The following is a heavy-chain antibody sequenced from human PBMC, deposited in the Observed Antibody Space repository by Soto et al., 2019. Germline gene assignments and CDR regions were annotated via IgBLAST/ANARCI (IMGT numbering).Heavy chain of an antibody. CDR2: IIPIFGIA. V-gene: IGHV1-69*10. J-gene: IGHJ3*02. Sequence: ASVKVSCKASGGTFSSYAISWVRQAPGQGLEWMGGIIPIFGIANYAQKFQGRVTITADKSTSTAYMELSSLRSEDTAVYYCASPRLGREAFDIWGQGTMVTVSS. CDR1: GGTFSSYA. CDR3: ASPRLGREAFDI. D-gene: IGHD7-27*01.